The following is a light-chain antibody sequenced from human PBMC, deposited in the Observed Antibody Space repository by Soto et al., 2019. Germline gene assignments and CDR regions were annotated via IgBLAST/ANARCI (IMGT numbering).Light chain of an antibody. Sequence: QPVLTQTHSVSGAPGQKITMSCTGSSSNIGAGYDVHWYQQVPGAAPRLLIYADNNRPSGVPDRFSASKSGTSASLAITGLQGEDEANYYCQSYDTSLSGVIFGAGTQLTVL. CDR1: SSNIGAGYD. J-gene: IGLJ7*01. CDR3: QSYDTSLSGVI. V-gene: IGLV1-40*01. CDR2: ADN.